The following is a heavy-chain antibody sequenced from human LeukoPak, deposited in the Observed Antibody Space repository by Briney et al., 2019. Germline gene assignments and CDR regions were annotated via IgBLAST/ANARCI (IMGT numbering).Heavy chain of an antibody. CDR1: GFTFTSDY. CDR2: INPSGGTT. CDR3: ARVARRYYFQH. D-gene: IGHD1-14*01. Sequence: ASVKVSCEASGFTFTSDYMHWVRQAPGQGLEWMGIINPSGGTTSYAQKFQGGVTMTRDTSTSTVYMELSSLRSEDTAVYYCARVARRYYFQHWGQGTLGTVSS. J-gene: IGHJ1*01. V-gene: IGHV1-46*01.